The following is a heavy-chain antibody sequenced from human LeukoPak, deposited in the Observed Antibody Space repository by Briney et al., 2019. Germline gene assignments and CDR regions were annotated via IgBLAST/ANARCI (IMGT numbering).Heavy chain of an antibody. CDR1: GGSFSGYY. CDR2: INHSGST. D-gene: IGHD2-2*01. V-gene: IGHV4-34*01. J-gene: IGHJ3*02. CDR3: ASHYCSSTSCLPDAFDI. Sequence: KPSETLSLTCAVYGGSFSGYYWSWIRQPPGKGLEWIGEINHSGSTNYNPSLKSRVTISVDTSKNQFSLKLSSVTAADTAVYYCASHYCSSTSCLPDAFDIWGQGTMVTVSS.